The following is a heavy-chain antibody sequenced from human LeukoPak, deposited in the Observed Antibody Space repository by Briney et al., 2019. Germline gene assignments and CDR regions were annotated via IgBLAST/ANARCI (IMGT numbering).Heavy chain of an antibody. CDR1: GFTFSSYA. CDR2: ISYDGSNK. CDR3: ASDRGYSLNPFDY. Sequence: GGSLRLSCAASGFTFSSYAMHWVRQAPGKGLEWVAVISYDGSNKYYADSVKGRFTISRDNSKNTLHPQMNSLRAEDTAVYYCASDRGYSLNPFDYWGQGTLVTVSS. J-gene: IGHJ4*02. V-gene: IGHV3-30-3*01. D-gene: IGHD5-18*01.